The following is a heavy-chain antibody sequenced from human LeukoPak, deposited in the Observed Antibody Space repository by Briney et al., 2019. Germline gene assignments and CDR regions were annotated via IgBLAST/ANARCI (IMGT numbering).Heavy chain of an antibody. CDR2: ISRSSRTI. J-gene: IGHJ4*02. CDR1: GFTFSSYS. Sequence: GGSLRLSCAASGFTFSSYSMNWVRQAPGKGLEWVSFISRSSRTIYYADSVKGRFTISTDNAKNSLCRQMNSLRDEDTAVYYCARDSGSYSFDYWGQGTLLTVSS. CDR3: ARDSGSYSFDY. D-gene: IGHD1-26*01. V-gene: IGHV3-48*02.